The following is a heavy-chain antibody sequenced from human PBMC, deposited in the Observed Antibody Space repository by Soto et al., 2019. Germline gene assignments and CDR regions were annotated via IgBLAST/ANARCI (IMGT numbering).Heavy chain of an antibody. Sequence: PGGSLRLSCAASAFTFSNAWMNWVRQAPGKGLEWVGHIKSKTDGGSTYYADSVKGRFTISRDNSKNTLYLQMNSLRAEDTAVYYCAKDRLGNLRFLEWLTMPPQYYMDVWGKGTTVTVSS. J-gene: IGHJ6*03. D-gene: IGHD3-3*01. CDR1: AFTFSNAW. V-gene: IGHV3-15*01. CDR3: AKDRLGNLRFLEWLTMPPQYYMDV. CDR2: IKSKTDGGST.